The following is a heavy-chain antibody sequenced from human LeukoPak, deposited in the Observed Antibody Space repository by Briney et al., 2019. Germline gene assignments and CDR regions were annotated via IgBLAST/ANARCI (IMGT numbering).Heavy chain of an antibody. V-gene: IGHV1-69*13. Sequence: SVKVSCKASGGTFSSYAISWVRQAPGQGLEWMGGIIPIFGTANYAQKFQGRVTITADESTSTAYMELSSLRSEDTAVYYCARDHGGRYYYYYMDVWGKGTTVTVSS. CDR2: IIPIFGTA. CDR1: GGTFSSYA. D-gene: IGHD5-24*01. J-gene: IGHJ6*03. CDR3: ARDHGGRYYYYYMDV.